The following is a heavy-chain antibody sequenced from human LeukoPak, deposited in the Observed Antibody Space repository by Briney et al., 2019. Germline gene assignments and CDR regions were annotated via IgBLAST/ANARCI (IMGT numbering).Heavy chain of an antibody. CDR2: INPNSGGT. D-gene: IGHD1-26*01. Sequence: GASVKVSCKASGYTFPGYYMHWVRQAPGQGLEWMGWINPNSGGTNYAQKFQGRVTMTRDTSISTAYMELSRLRSDDTAVYYCARARSLGIHYYFDYWGQGTLVTVSS. V-gene: IGHV1-2*02. CDR1: GYTFPGYY. CDR3: ARARSLGIHYYFDY. J-gene: IGHJ4*02.